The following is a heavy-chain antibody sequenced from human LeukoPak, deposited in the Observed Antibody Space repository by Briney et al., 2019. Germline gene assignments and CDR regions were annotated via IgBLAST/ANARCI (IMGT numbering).Heavy chain of an antibody. D-gene: IGHD5-24*01. Sequence: PSETLSLTCTVSGGSISSSSYYWGWIRQPPGKGLEWIGSIHYSGSTNYNPSLKSRVTISVDTSKNQFSLKLSSVTAADTAVYYCAREPPRWLHGNDAFDIWGQGTMVTVSS. CDR1: GGSISSSSYY. CDR3: AREPPRWLHGNDAFDI. CDR2: IHYSGST. J-gene: IGHJ3*02. V-gene: IGHV4-39*07.